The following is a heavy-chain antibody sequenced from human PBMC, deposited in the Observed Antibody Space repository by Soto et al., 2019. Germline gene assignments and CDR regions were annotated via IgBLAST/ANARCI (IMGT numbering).Heavy chain of an antibody. CDR1: VGTFSTYT. CDR3: SIGSWSAETFDV. D-gene: IGHD2-2*01. Sequence: QVHLEQSGAEVKKPGSSVKVSCKAAVGTFSTYTLIWVRQAPGQGIEWMGRIIPMLTVTNSAQKFQGRVTLTADKSTSTAFMELTSLTSDDTAVYYCSIGSWSAETFDVWGQGTMVTVSS. CDR2: IIPMLTVT. V-gene: IGHV1-69*02. J-gene: IGHJ3*01.